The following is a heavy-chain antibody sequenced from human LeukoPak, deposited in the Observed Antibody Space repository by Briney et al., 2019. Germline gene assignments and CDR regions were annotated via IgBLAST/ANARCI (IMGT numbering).Heavy chain of an antibody. CDR1: GFTFSSYA. V-gene: IGHV3-30*01. J-gene: IGHJ5*02. CDR2: ISYDGSNK. D-gene: IGHD4-17*01. Sequence: QPGRSLRLSCAASGFTFSSYAMHWVRQAPGKGLEWVAVISYDGSNKYYADSVKGRFTISRDNSKNTLYLQMNSLRAGDTAVYYCARGGDYGGWFDPWGQGTLVTVSS. CDR3: ARGGDYGGWFDP.